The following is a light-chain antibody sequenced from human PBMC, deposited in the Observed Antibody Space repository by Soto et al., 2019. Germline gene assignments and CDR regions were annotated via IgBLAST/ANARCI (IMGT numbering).Light chain of an antibody. V-gene: IGLV2-14*01. CDR3: SSYTSSSTSLYV. Sequence: QSVLAQASLLSGEPGPAVNISCPGTNGDVGGYNYVSWYQQHPGKAPKLMIYDVSNRPSGVSNRFSGSKSGNTASLTISGLQAEDEADYYCSSYTSSSTSLYVFGTGTKVTVL. J-gene: IGLJ1*01. CDR2: DVS. CDR1: NGDVGGYNY.